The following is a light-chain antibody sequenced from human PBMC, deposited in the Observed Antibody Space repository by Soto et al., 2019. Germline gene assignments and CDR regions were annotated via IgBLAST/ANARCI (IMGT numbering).Light chain of an antibody. Sequence: DFLMPQSPSTLSASVGDRVTITCRASQSISDRLAWYQQKPGNAPKLLIYKASSLQSGVPSRFCGNGSGTEFTLTIISLQPDDFAMYYCQQYNSYRWTFGQGTKVEIK. CDR2: KAS. V-gene: IGKV1-5*03. CDR1: QSISDR. J-gene: IGKJ1*01. CDR3: QQYNSYRWT.